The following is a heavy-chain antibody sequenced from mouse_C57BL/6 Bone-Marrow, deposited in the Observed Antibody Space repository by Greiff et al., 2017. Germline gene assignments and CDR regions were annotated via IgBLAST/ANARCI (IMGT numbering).Heavy chain of an antibody. V-gene: IGHV1-69*01. J-gene: IGHJ1*03. CDR3: ATPYYCGSSYGYFDV. CDR2: IDPSDSYT. D-gene: IGHD1-1*01. Sequence: QVQLQQPGAELVMPGASVKLSCKASGYTFTSYWMHWVKQRPGQGLEWIGEIDPSDSYTNYNQKFKGKSTLTVDKSSSTAYMQLSSLTSEDSAVYYCATPYYCGSSYGYFDVWGTGTTVTVSS. CDR1: GYTFTSYW.